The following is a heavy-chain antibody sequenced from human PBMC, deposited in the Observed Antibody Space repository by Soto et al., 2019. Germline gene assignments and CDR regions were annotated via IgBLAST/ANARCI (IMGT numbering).Heavy chain of an antibody. V-gene: IGHV3-11*05. Sequence: QVLLVESGGGLVKPGGSLRLSCAASGFCFSDSYMSWIRQAPGKGLEWVSYISSSSSSSNYADSMKGRFTISRDNAKNSLYLQMNSLRVEDTAVYYCARDNGGTFDYWGQGTLVTVSS. CDR3: ARDNGGTFDY. CDR1: GFCFSDSY. D-gene: IGHD2-8*01. J-gene: IGHJ4*02. CDR2: ISSSSSSS.